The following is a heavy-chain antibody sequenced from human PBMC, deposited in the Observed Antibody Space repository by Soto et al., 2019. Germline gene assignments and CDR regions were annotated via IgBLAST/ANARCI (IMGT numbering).Heavy chain of an antibody. CDR1: GGSISSYY. CDR2: IYYSGST. J-gene: IGHJ3*02. D-gene: IGHD3-10*01. CDR3: ARDGGSGMAAFDI. V-gene: IGHV4-59*01. Sequence: PSETLSLTCTVSGGSISSYYWSWIRQPPGKGLEWIGYIYYSGSTNYNPSLKSRVTISVDTSKNQFSLKLSSVTAADTAVYYCARDGGSGMAAFDIWGQGTMVTVSS.